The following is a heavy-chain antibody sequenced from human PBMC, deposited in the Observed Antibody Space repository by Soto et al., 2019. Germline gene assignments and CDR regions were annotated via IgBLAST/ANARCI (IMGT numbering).Heavy chain of an antibody. CDR2: INPDNGNT. D-gene: IGHD2-15*01. CDR1: GYTFTRYT. CDR3: ARGIATGQLDP. V-gene: IGHV1-3*01. Sequence: VKFSCKASGYTFTRYTMNWVRQAPGQRLEWMGWINPDNGNTKSSQKFQDRVIITRDTSASTAYMDLSSLRSEDTAVYYCARGIATGQLDPWGQGTLVTVSS. J-gene: IGHJ5*02.